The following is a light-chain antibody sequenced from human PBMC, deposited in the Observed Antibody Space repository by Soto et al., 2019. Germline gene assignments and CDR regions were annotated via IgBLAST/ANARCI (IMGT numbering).Light chain of an antibody. CDR2: GAS. CDR1: QSVSSSY. V-gene: IGKV3D-20*02. CDR3: QQRSSWLT. Sequence: EIVLTPSPGTLSLSPWERANLSCRASQSVSSSYLAWYQQKPGQAPRLLIYGASSRATGIPDRFNGSGSGTDFTLTISSLEPEDFAVYYCQQRSSWLTFGGGTKVDIK. J-gene: IGKJ4*01.